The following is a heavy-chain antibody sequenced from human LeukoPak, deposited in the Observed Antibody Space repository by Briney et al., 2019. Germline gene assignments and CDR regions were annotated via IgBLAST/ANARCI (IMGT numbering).Heavy chain of an antibody. CDR1: GYTITSYG. CDR2: ISAYNGNT. CDR3: ARVPPLWFGELLTWFDP. D-gene: IGHD3-10*01. Sequence: ASVKVSCKASGYTITSYGISWVRQAPGQGLEWMGWISAYNGNTNYAQKLQGRVTMTTDTSTSTAYMELRSLRSDDTAVYYCARVPPLWFGELLTWFDPWGQGTLVTVSS. V-gene: IGHV1-18*01. J-gene: IGHJ5*02.